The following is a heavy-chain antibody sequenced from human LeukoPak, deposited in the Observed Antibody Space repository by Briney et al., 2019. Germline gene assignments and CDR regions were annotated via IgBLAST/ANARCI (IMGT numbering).Heavy chain of an antibody. CDR1: GGSISSYY. CDR2: IYYSGST. CDR3: ARELPYYDYVWGSYRIIDY. Sequence: PSETLSLTCTVSGGSISSYYWSWIRQPPGKGLEWIGYIYYSGSTYYNPSLKSRVTISVDTSKNQFSLKLSSVTAADTAVYYCARELPYYDYVWGSYRIIDYWGQGTLVTVSS. D-gene: IGHD3-16*02. V-gene: IGHV4-30-4*08. J-gene: IGHJ4*02.